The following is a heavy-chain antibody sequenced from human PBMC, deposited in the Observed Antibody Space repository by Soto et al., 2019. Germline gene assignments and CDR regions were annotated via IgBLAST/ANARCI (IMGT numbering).Heavy chain of an antibody. V-gene: IGHV4-59*01. CDR1: GGSISSYY. CDR2: IYYSGST. D-gene: IGHD2-21*02. Sequence: SETLSLTCTVSGGSISSYYWSWIRQPPGKGLEWIGYIYYSGSTNYNPSLKSRVTISVDTSKNQFSLKLSSVTAADTAVYYCARVARRYGGNSRGAFDIWGQGTTVT. J-gene: IGHJ3*02. CDR3: ARVARRYGGNSRGAFDI.